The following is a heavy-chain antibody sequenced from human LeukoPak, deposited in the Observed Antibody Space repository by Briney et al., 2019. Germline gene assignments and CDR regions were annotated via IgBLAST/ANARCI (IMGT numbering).Heavy chain of an antibody. J-gene: IGHJ5*02. CDR1: GFTFSSYG. Sequence: GSLRLSCAASGFTFSSYGIHWVRQAPGTGLEWVAVISYDGSDKYYADSVKGRFTISRDNSMNTLYLEMNSLRAEDTAVYYCARERERFLNLWGQGTLVTVSS. CDR2: ISYDGSDK. CDR3: ARERERFLNL. V-gene: IGHV3-30*04. D-gene: IGHD3-3*01.